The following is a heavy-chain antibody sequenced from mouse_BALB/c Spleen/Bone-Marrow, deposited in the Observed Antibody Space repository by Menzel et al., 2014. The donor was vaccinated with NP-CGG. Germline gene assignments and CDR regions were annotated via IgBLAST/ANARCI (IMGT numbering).Heavy chain of an antibody. Sequence: AKLEESGPGLVAPSQSLSITCTFSGFSLTDYGISWIRQPPGKGLEWLGVLWGGGTTYYNSTLKSRLSISRDNSKGQVFLKMNSLQTDDTAIYYCARHWDYDYGFAYWGDGTLVAVSA. CDR3: ARHWDYDYGFAY. D-gene: IGHD2-4*01. CDR1: GFSLTDYG. CDR2: LWGGGTT. J-gene: IGHJ3*01. V-gene: IGHV2-6-5*01.